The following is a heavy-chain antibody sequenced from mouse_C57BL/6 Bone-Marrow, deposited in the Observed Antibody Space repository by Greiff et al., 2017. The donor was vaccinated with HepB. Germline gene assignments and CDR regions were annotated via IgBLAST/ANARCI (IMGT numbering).Heavy chain of an antibody. CDR2: ISHSGST. CDR1: GYSITSDY. CDR3: ARHSIYYDYDEGYFDV. V-gene: IGHV3-8*01. J-gene: IGHJ1*03. D-gene: IGHD2-4*01. Sequence: VQLKESGPGLAKPSQTLSLTCSVTGYSITSDYWNWIRKFPGNKLEYMGYISHSGSTYYNPSLKSRISITRDTAKNQYYLQLNSVTTEDTATYYCARHSIYYDYDEGYFDVWGTGTTVTVSS.